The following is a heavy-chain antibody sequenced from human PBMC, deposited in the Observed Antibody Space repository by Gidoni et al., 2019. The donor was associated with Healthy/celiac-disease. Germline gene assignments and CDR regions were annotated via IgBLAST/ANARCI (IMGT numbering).Heavy chain of an antibody. CDR1: GFTVSSNY. V-gene: IGHV3-53*02. J-gene: IGHJ1*01. D-gene: IGHD3-16*02. CDR2: IYSGCST. CDR3: AVSVSAEYFQH. Sequence: EVQLVETGGGLIQPGGSLRLSCAASGFTVSSNYMSWVRQAPGKGLEWVSVIYSGCSTYYADSVKGRFTISRDNSKNTLYLQMNSLRAEDTAVYYCAVSVSAEYFQHWGQGTLVTVSS.